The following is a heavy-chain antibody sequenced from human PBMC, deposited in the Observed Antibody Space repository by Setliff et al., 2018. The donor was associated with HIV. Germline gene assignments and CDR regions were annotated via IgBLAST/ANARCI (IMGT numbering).Heavy chain of an antibody. V-gene: IGHV1-18*01. CDR1: GYRFTNYG. Sequence: ASVKVSCKASGYRFTNYGISWVRQAPGQGLEWMAWISPQNGNTEFAQKFHHRVSMTADRSSNIAYMELRSLTFEDTAIYYCARDGRFDYDSSGYAGPEFDQWGQGTLVTVSS. J-gene: IGHJ4*02. CDR2: ISPQNGNT. D-gene: IGHD3-22*01. CDR3: ARDGRFDYDSSGYAGPEFDQ.